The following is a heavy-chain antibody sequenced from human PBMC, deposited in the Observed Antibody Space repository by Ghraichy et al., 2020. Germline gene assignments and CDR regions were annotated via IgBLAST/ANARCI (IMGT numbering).Heavy chain of an antibody. J-gene: IGHJ6*02. D-gene: IGHD1-26*01. CDR2: IYTSGST. CDR3: ARLLGSHGEWELGMDV. V-gene: IGHV4-4*07. Sequence: SETLSLTCTVSGGSISSYYWSWIRQPAGKGLEWIGRIYTSGSTNYNPSLKSRVTMSVDTSKNQFSLKLSSVTAADTAVYYCARLLGSHGEWELGMDVWGQGTTVTVSS. CDR1: GGSISSYY.